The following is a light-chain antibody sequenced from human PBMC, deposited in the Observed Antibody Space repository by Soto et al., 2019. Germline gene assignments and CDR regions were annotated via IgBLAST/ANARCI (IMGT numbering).Light chain of an antibody. CDR2: DVT. CDR3: SSYTSSSTL. J-gene: IGLJ2*01. Sequence: QPVLTQPASVSGSPGQSITISCTGTSSDVGAYSYVSWYQQHPGKAPKLIIYDVTYRPAGVPNRFSGSKSGNTASLTISGLQAEDEADYYCSSYTSSSTLFGGGTQLTVL. V-gene: IGLV2-14*03. CDR1: SSDVGAYSY.